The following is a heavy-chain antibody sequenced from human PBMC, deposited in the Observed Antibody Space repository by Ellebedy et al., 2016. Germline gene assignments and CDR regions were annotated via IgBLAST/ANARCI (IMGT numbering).Heavy chain of an antibody. CDR1: GGSVSSGSYY. CDR3: ARDKVDTAITSFYYGLDV. Sequence: SETLSLXCTVSGGSVSSGSYYWSWIRQPPGKGLEWIGYIYYSGNTNYNPSLKSRVTISVDTSKNQFSLNLRSVTAADTAVYYCARDKVDTAITSFYYGLDVWGQGTTVTVSS. CDR2: IYYSGNT. D-gene: IGHD5-18*01. J-gene: IGHJ6*02. V-gene: IGHV4-61*01.